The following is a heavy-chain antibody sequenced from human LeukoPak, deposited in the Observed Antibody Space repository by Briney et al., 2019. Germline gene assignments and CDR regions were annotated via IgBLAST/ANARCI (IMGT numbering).Heavy chain of an antibody. D-gene: IGHD6-13*01. CDR1: GGTFSSYA. J-gene: IGHJ5*02. CDR3: AREVAAAGITWFDP. V-gene: IGHV1-69*05. Sequence: SVRVSCKASGGTFSSYAISWVRQAPGQGLEWMGGIIPIFGTANYAQKFQGRVTITTDESTSTAYMELSSLRSEDTAVYYCAREVAAAGITWFDPWGQGTLVTVSS. CDR2: IIPIFGTA.